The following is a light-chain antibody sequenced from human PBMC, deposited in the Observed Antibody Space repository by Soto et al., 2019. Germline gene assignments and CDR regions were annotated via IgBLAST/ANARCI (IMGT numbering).Light chain of an antibody. CDR2: GNS. V-gene: IGLV1-40*01. CDR3: QSYDSSLSGRVV. Sequence: QSVLTQPPSVSGAPGQRVTISCTGSSSNIGAGYDVDWYQQLPGTAPKLLIYGNSNRPSGVPDRFSGSKSGTSASLAITGLQAEDEADYYCQSYDSSLSGRVVFGGGTKVTVL. J-gene: IGLJ2*01. CDR1: SSNIGAGYD.